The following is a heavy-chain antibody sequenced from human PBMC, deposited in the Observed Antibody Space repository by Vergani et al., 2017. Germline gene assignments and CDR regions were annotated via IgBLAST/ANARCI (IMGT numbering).Heavy chain of an antibody. J-gene: IGHJ4*02. V-gene: IGHV1-2*02. Sequence: QVQLVQSGAEVKKSGASVKVSCKTSGYTFSAYYMHWVRQAPGKGLEWMGWINCNSGGTKYAQKFEGRVTMTRDTSINTAYLDLSRLRSDDTAMYYCASCNWNYPQGYFDYWGQGTLVTVSS. CDR2: INCNSGGT. CDR3: ASCNWNYPQGYFDY. D-gene: IGHD1-7*01. CDR1: GYTFSAYY.